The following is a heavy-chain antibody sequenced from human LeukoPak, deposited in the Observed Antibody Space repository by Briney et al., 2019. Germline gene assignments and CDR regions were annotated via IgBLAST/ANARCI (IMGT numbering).Heavy chain of an antibody. CDR1: RGSISGYS. V-gene: IGHV4-59*01. J-gene: IGHJ5*02. D-gene: IGHD4/OR15-4a*01. Sequence: PSETLSLTCTVSRGSISGYSWSWIRQSPGGGLEWLGYIYYSGDTAYNPSLRSRVTMSVDTSKNQLSLQLSSMTTADTAVYYCVRGPYGASISKWFDPWGQGTQVIVSP. CDR3: VRGPYGASISKWFDP. CDR2: IYYSGDT.